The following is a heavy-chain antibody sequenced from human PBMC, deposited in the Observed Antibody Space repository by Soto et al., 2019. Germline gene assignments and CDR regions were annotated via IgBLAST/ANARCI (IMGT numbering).Heavy chain of an antibody. CDR1: GYTLTELS. Sequence: ASVKVSCKVSGYTLTELSMHWVRQAPGKGLEWMGGFDPEDGETIYAQKNQGRVNMTEDTSTDTAYKELSSLRSEDSVVFYCATTGGLVVIFHYEYFQHWGQGTLVTVSS. D-gene: IGHD3-22*01. CDR3: ATTGGLVVIFHYEYFQH. J-gene: IGHJ1*01. V-gene: IGHV1-24*01. CDR2: FDPEDGET.